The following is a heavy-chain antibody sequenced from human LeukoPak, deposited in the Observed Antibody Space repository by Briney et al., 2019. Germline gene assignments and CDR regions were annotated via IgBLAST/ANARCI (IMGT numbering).Heavy chain of an antibody. V-gene: IGHV4-59*01. CDR1: GGSISSYY. Sequence: PSETLSLTCTVSGGSISSYYWSWIRQPPGKGLEWIGYIYYSGSTYYNPSLKSRVTISVDTSKNQFSLKLSSVTAADTAVYYCARGPSDYGDYEFDYWGQGTLVTVSS. CDR2: IYYSGST. D-gene: IGHD4-17*01. J-gene: IGHJ4*02. CDR3: ARGPSDYGDYEFDY.